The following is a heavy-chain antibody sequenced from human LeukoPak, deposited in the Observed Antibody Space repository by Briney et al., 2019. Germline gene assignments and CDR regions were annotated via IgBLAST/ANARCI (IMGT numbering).Heavy chain of an antibody. CDR3: ARDSGSYPLGFDY. Sequence: GGSLRLSCAASGFTFSSYAMHWVRQAPGKGLEWVSVIYSGGSTYYADSVKGRFTISRDNSKNTLYLQMNSLRAEDTAVYYCARDSGSYPLGFDYWGQGTLVTVSS. CDR2: IYSGGST. J-gene: IGHJ4*02. CDR1: GFTFSSYA. V-gene: IGHV3-66*02. D-gene: IGHD1-26*01.